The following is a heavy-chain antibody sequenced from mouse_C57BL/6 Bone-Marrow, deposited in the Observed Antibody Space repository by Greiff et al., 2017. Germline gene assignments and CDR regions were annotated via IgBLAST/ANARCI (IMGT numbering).Heavy chain of an antibody. Sequence: VQLQQPGAELVKPGASVKMSCKASGYTFTSYWITWVKQRPGQGLEWIGDIYPGSGSTNYNEKFKSKATLTVDTSSSTAYMQRSSLTSEDSAVYYCARLYYGSSYEGDYWGQGTTLTVSS. CDR2: IYPGSGST. CDR1: GYTFTSYW. CDR3: ARLYYGSSYEGDY. J-gene: IGHJ2*01. V-gene: IGHV1-55*01. D-gene: IGHD1-1*01.